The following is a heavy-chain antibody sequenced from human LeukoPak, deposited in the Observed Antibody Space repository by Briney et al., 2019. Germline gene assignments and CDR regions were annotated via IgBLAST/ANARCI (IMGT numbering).Heavy chain of an antibody. J-gene: IGHJ4*02. CDR3: ARSGPSSWYEEDY. CDR1: GYTLTELS. Sequence: ASVKVSCKVSGYTLTELSMHWVRQAPGKGLEWMGWISAYNGNTNYAQKLQGRVTMTTDTSTSTAYMELRSLRSDDTAVYYCARSGPSSWYEEDYWGQGTLVTVSS. V-gene: IGHV1-18*01. D-gene: IGHD6-13*01. CDR2: ISAYNGNT.